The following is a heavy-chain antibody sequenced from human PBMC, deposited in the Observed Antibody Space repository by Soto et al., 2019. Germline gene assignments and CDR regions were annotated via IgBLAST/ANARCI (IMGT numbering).Heavy chain of an antibody. J-gene: IGHJ6*02. V-gene: IGHV3-30*18. D-gene: IGHD3-3*01. Sequence: QVQLVESGGGVVQPGRSLRLSCAASGFTFSSYGMHWVRQAPGKGLEWVAVISYDGSNKYYADSVKGRFTISRDNSKNTLYLQMNSVRAEDTAVYYCAKVGQGFGMDDWGQGTTVTVSS. CDR3: AKVGQGFGMDD. CDR2: ISYDGSNK. CDR1: GFTFSSYG.